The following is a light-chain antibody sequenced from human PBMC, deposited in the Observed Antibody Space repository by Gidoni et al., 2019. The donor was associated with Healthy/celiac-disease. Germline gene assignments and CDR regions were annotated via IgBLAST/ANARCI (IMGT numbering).Light chain of an antibody. J-gene: IGLJ2*01. CDR3: AAWDDSLSVDVV. V-gene: IGLV1-47*01. Sequence: QSVLTQPPSASGTPGQRVTISCSGSSSNIGSDYVYWYQQLPGPAPKLLIYRNNQRPSGVPDRFSGSKSGTSASLAISGLRSEDEADYYCAAWDDSLSVDVVFGGGTKLTVL. CDR2: RNN. CDR1: SSNIGSDY.